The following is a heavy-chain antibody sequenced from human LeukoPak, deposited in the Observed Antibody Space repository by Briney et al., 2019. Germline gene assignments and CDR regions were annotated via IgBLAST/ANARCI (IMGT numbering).Heavy chain of an antibody. D-gene: IGHD3-22*01. J-gene: IGHJ4*02. CDR3: ARELSPVYDSSGYYYVGVDY. CDR1: GYTFTSYY. V-gene: IGHV1-46*01. CDR2: INPSGGST. Sequence: ASVKVSCKASGYTFTSYYMHWVRQAPGQGLEWMGIINPSGGSTSYAQKFQGRVTMTRDTSTSTVYMELSSLRSDDTAVYYCARELSPVYDSSGYYYVGVDYWGQGTLVTVSS.